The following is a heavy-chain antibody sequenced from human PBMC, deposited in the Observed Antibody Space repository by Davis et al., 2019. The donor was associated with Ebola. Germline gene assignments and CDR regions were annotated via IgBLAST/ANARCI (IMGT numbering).Heavy chain of an antibody. J-gene: IGHJ5*02. Sequence: PGGSRDSPVQRLDSPSVASMHWVRQAPGKGLEWVAVIWYDGSNKYYADSVKGRFTISRDNSKNTLYLQMNSLRAEDTAVYYCARDSGEYQLLYGWFDPWGQGTLVTVSS. V-gene: IGHV3-33*01. CDR3: ARDSGEYQLLYGWFDP. CDR1: DSPSVAS. CDR2: IWYDGSNK. D-gene: IGHD2-2*02.